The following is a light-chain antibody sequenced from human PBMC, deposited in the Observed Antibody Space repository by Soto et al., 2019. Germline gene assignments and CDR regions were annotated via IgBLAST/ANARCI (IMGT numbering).Light chain of an antibody. Sequence: SYELTQPPSVSVAPGKTARITCGGNNIGSKSVHWYQQKPGQAPVLVIYYDNDRPSGIPERFSGSNSGNTATLTISRVEAGDEADYYCPVWDSSSDHVVFGGGTKPTVL. V-gene: IGLV3-21*04. CDR2: YDN. CDR1: NIGSKS. J-gene: IGLJ2*01. CDR3: PVWDSSSDHVV.